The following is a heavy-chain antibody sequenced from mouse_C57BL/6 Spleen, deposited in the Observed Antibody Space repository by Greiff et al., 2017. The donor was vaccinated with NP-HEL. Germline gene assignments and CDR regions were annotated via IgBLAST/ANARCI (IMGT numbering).Heavy chain of an antibody. CDR3: TGPYDYDPYYAMDY. CDR1: GFTFSNYW. J-gene: IGHJ4*01. Sequence: EVQGVESGGGLVQPGGSMKLSCVASGFTFSNYWMNWVRQSPEKGLEWVAQIRLKSDNYATHYAESVKGRFTISRDDSKSSVYLQMNNLRAEDTGIYYCTGPYDYDPYYAMDYWGQGTSVTVSS. V-gene: IGHV6-3*01. CDR2: IRLKSDNYAT. D-gene: IGHD2-4*01.